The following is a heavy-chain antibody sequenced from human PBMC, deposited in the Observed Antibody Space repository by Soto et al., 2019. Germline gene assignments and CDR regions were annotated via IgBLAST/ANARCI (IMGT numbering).Heavy chain of an antibody. CDR3: ARGTYYFYMDV. CDR1: AGSIGSGFYY. Sequence: QVQLQESGPGLVKPSQTLSLTCTVSAGSIGSGFYYWSWIRQHPGKGLEWIGYIYSRGNTYYNPSRKSRVTISLDTSDNQFSLTLSSVTSADTAVYYCARGTYYFYMDVWRKGTTVPVSS. V-gene: IGHV4-31*03. CDR2: IYSRGNT. J-gene: IGHJ6*03.